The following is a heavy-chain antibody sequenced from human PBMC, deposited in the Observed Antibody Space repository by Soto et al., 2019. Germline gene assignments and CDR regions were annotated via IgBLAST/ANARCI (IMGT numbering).Heavy chain of an antibody. J-gene: IGHJ5*02. CDR2: IYHSGST. D-gene: IGHD3-10*01. CDR3: ARDRPYYYGSGSNNWFYP. Sequence: SETLSLTCAVSGGSISSSNWWSWVRHPPAKGLEWIGEIYHSGSTNYNPSLKSRVTISVDKSKNQFSLNLSSVTAADTAVYYCARDRPYYYGSGSNNWFYPWGQGTLVTVSS. V-gene: IGHV4-4*02. CDR1: GGSISSSNW.